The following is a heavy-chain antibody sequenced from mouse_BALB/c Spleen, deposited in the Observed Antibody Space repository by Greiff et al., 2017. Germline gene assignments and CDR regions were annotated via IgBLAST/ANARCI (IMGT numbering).Heavy chain of an antibody. CDR2: INPSCGYT. D-gene: IGHD1-1*01. CDR3: ARSEYYYGSSPNYYAMDY. CDR1: GYTFTSYT. Sequence: VQLVESGAELARPGASVKMSCKASGYTFTSYTMHWVKQRPGQGLEWIGYINPSCGYTNYNQKFKDKATLTADKSSSTAYMQLSSLTSEDSAVYYCARSEYYYGSSPNYYAMDYWGQGTSVTVSS. V-gene: IGHV1-4*01. J-gene: IGHJ4*01.